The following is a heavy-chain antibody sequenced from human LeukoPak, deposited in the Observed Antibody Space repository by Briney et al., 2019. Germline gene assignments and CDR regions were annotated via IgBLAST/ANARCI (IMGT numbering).Heavy chain of an antibody. CDR2: ITYNGGRT. V-gene: IGHV3-23*01. CDR1: GFTFSSLP. Sequence: GGSLRLSCGASGFTFSSLPMSWVRQAPGKGLEWVSAITYNGGRTYYADSVKGRFTISRDNSKNTLYLQMSSLGAEDTAVYHCANNQDYYYMDVRGKGTTVTVSS. CDR3: ANNQDYYYMDV. J-gene: IGHJ6*03.